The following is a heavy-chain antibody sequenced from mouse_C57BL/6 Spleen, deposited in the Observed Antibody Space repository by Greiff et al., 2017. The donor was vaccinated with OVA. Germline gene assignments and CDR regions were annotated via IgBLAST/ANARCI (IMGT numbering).Heavy chain of an antibody. Sequence: VQLVESGPELVKPGASVKISCKASGYAFSSSWMNWVKQRPGQGLEWIGRIYPGDGDTNYNGKFKGKATLTADKASSTAYMQLSSLTSEDSAVYVCARDDGYSYYFDYWGQGTTLTVSS. V-gene: IGHV1-82*01. D-gene: IGHD2-3*01. CDR1: GYAFSSSW. CDR2: IYPGDGDT. J-gene: IGHJ2*01. CDR3: ARDDGYSYYFDY.